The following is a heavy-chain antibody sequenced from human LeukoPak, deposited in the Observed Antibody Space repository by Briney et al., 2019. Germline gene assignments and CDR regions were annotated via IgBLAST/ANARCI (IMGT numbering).Heavy chain of an antibody. CDR2: IIPIFGTA. J-gene: IGHJ6*03. CDR1: GGTFSSYA. D-gene: IGHD2-2*01. CDR3: ARGVTSTYYYMDV. Sequence: LVKVSCKASGGTFSSYAISWVRQAPGQGLEWMGGIIPIFGTANYAQKFQGRVTITTDESTSTAYMELSSLRSEDTAVYYCARGVTSTYYYMDVWGKGTTVTVSS. V-gene: IGHV1-69*05.